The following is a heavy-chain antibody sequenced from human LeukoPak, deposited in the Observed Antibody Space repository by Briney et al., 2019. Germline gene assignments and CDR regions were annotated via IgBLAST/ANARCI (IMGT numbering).Heavy chain of an antibody. CDR2: INSDGSGT. CDR1: GFTFSSYW. D-gene: IGHD3-10*01. Sequence: PGGSLRLSCAASGFTFSSYWMHWVRQAPGKGLVWVSRINSDGSGTMYADSVKGRFTISRDNAKNTLYLQMNSLRAEDTAVYYCARAGGPEGWFDPWGQGTLVTVSP. CDR3: ARAGGPEGWFDP. J-gene: IGHJ5*02. V-gene: IGHV3-74*03.